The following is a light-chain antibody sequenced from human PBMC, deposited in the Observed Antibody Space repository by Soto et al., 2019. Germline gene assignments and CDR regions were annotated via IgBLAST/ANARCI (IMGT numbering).Light chain of an antibody. CDR1: SSDVGSYNL. J-gene: IGLJ1*01. Sequence: QSALNQPASVSGAPGQAITISCTGTSSDVGSYNLVSWYQQHPGKAPKLMIYEGSKRPSGVSNRFSGSKSGNTASLTISELQAEDEADYYCCSYAGSSTFYVFGTGTKVTVL. V-gene: IGLV2-23*03. CDR2: EGS. CDR3: CSYAGSSTFYV.